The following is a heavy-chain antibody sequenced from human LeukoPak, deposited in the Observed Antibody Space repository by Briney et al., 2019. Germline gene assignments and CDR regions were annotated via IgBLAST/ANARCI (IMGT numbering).Heavy chain of an antibody. Sequence: ASVKVSCKASGGTFSSSAISWVRQAPGQGLEWMGGIIPIFGTANYAQKFQGRVTITTDESTSTAYMELSSLRSEDTAVYYCARGLAARPFYYYYYMDVWGKGTTVTVSS. CDR2: IIPIFGTA. V-gene: IGHV1-69*05. J-gene: IGHJ6*03. CDR3: ARGLAARPFYYYYYMDV. CDR1: GGTFSSSA. D-gene: IGHD6-6*01.